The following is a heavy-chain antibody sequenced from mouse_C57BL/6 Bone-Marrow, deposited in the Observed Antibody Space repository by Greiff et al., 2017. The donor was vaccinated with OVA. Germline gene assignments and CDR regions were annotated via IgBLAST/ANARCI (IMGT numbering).Heavy chain of an antibody. D-gene: IGHD1-1*01. CDR3: TGEAYYGTRGYFDV. J-gene: IGHJ1*03. V-gene: IGHV6-3*01. CDR2: IRLKSDNYAT. CDR1: GFTFSNYW. Sequence: EVQLQESGGGLVQPGGSMKLSCVASGFTFSNYWMNWVRQSPEKGLEWVAQIRLKSDNYATHYAESVKGRFTISRDDSKSSVYLQMNNLRAEDTGIYYCTGEAYYGTRGYFDVWGTGTTVTVSS.